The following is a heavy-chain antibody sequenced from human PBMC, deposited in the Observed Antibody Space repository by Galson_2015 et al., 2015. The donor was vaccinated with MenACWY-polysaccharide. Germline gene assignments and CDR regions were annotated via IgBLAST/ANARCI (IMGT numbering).Heavy chain of an antibody. D-gene: IGHD4-17*01. CDR1: GFIVTSNH. J-gene: IGHJ4*02. V-gene: IGHV3-53*01. Sequence: SLRLSCAASGFIVTSNHMNWVRQAPGKGLEWISLISSGGATEYADSVKGRFTLSRDSSKNTLVLEMNSLRAEDTAVYYCARDRCRDYWGQGTLVTVSS. CDR3: ARDRCRDY. CDR2: ISSGGAT.